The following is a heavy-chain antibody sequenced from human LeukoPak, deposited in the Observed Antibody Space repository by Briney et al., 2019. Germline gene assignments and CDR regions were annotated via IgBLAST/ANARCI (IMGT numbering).Heavy chain of an antibody. V-gene: IGHV4-4*02. J-gene: IGHJ5*02. CDR2: IYHSGSP. Sequence: SETLSPTCAVSGGSISSNNWWGWVRQPPGQGLEWIGEIYHSGSPNYNPSLKSRVTISVDKSRNHFSLNLSSVTAADTAVYYCARGGDYGDYYWFDPWGQGTLVTVSS. CDR1: GGSISSNNW. D-gene: IGHD4-17*01. CDR3: ARGGDYGDYYWFDP.